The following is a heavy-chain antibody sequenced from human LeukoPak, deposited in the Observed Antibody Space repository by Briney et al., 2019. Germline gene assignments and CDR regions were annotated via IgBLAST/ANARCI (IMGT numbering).Heavy chain of an antibody. J-gene: IGHJ4*02. CDR2: IYHSGYT. D-gene: IGHD3-10*01. CDR3: ARSSMFRGVTVDY. Sequence: SETLSLTCTVSGGSINSSSYYWGWIRQPPGKALECIGSIYHSGYTYYNPSLKSRVTISVDTSKNQFSLKLSSVTAADTAVYYCARSSMFRGVTVDYWGQGTLVTVSS. CDR1: GGSINSSSYY. V-gene: IGHV4-39*01.